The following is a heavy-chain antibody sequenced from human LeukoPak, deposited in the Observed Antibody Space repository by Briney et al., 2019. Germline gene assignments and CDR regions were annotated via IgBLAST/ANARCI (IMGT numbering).Heavy chain of an antibody. V-gene: IGHV1-2*02. J-gene: IGHJ5*02. CDR2: INPNSGGT. D-gene: IGHD6-13*01. CDR3: ARGSIAAAGPYNP. CDR1: GYTFTGYY. Sequence: ASVKVSCKASGYTFTGYYMHWVRQAPGQGLEWMGWINPNSGGTNYAQKFQGRVTITRNTSISTVYMELSSLRSEDTAVYYCARGSIAAAGPYNPWGQGTLVTVSS.